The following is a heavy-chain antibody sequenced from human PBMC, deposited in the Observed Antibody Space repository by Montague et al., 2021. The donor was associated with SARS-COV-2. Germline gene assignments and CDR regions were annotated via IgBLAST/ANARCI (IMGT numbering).Heavy chain of an antibody. D-gene: IGHD3-16*01. CDR1: GGSISSYY. V-gene: IGHV4-59*01. CDR2: IYYSGNT. CDR3: ARVPFVGRPFMNYYNVMDV. Sequence: SETLSLTCTVSGGSISSYYWSWIRQPPGKGLEWIGYIYYSGNTNYNPSLKSRVTMSVDTSKNQFSLKLSSVTAADTAVYYCARVPFVGRPFMNYYNVMDVWRRATTLTVPS. J-gene: IGHJ6*02.